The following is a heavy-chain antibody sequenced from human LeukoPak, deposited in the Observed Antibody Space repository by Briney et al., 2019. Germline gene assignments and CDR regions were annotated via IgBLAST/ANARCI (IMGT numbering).Heavy chain of an antibody. D-gene: IGHD3-10*01. V-gene: IGHV3-21*01. CDR3: ARDSNYGSGSYYNGNWFDP. CDR1: GFTFSSYT. J-gene: IGHJ5*02. Sequence: GGSLRLSCAASGFTFSSYTMNWVRQAPGKGLEWVSSISSSSSYIYYADSVKGRFTISRDNAKNSLYLQMSSLRAEDTAVYYCARDSNYGSGSYYNGNWFDPWGQGTLVTVSS. CDR2: ISSSSSYI.